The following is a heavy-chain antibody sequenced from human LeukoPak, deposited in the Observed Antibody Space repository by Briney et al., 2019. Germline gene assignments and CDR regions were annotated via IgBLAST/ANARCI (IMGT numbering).Heavy chain of an antibody. CDR3: SRDGGASDESAFDF. CDR2: IRRKRQSYST. Sequence: GGSLRLSCEASGFTFSDYILDWVRQAPGKGLEWVGRIRRKRQSYSTEYAASVKGRFTISRDDSKNSLFLDMNSLKTEDTAVYHCSRDGGASDESAFDFWDRGTMVTVSS. CDR1: GFTFSDYI. J-gene: IGHJ3*01. V-gene: IGHV3-72*01. D-gene: IGHD3-16*01.